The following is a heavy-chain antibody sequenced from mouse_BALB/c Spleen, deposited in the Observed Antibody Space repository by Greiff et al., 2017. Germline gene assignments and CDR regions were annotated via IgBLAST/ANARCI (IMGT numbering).Heavy chain of an antibody. J-gene: IGHJ4*01. CDR3: ARFYYYGSSYDAMDY. V-gene: IGHV1-39*01. Sequence: EVQLQQTGPELVKPGASVKISCKASGYSFTDYIMLWVKQSHGKSLEWIGNINPYYGSTSYNLKFKGKATLTVDKSSSTAYMQLNSLTSEDSAVYYCARFYYYGSSYDAMDYWGQGTSVTVSS. D-gene: IGHD1-1*01. CDR1: GYSFTDYI. CDR2: INPYYGST.